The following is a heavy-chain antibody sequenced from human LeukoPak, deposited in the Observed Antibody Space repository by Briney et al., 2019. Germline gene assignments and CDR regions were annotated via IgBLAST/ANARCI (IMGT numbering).Heavy chain of an antibody. CDR1: GFTFSSYE. CDR3: AKAPVTTCRGAYCYPFDY. J-gene: IGHJ4*02. V-gene: IGHV3-30*02. D-gene: IGHD2-21*01. Sequence: GGSLRLSCAASGFTFSSYEMNWVRQAPGKGLEWVAFIRYDGSQKYYADSVKGRFTISRDSSKNTLFLQMNRLRPEDAAVYYCAKAPVTTCRGAYCYPFDYWGQGTLVTVSS. CDR2: IRYDGSQK.